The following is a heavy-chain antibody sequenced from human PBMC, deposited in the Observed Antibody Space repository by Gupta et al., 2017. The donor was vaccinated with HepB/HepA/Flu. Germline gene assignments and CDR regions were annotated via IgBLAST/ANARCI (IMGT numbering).Heavy chain of an antibody. CDR2: IYYTGST. V-gene: IGHV4-30-4*01. CDR3: ARASLVGATYDY. D-gene: IGHD1-26*01. Sequence: QVQLQESGPGLVKPSQTLSLTCTVPGDSISSGDHYWTWIRQPPGKGLEWIGYIYYTGSTYSNPSLRIRLSMSVDTSKNQFSLTLISVTAADTAVYYCARASLVGATYDYWGQGILVTVSS. CDR1: GDSISSGDHY. J-gene: IGHJ4*02.